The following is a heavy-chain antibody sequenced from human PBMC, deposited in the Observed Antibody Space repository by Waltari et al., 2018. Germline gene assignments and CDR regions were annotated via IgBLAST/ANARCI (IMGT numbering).Heavy chain of an antibody. V-gene: IGHV4-38-2*02. CDR1: GYSISSGYY. CDR2: IYHSGST. Sequence: QVQLQESGPGLVKPSETLSLTCAVSGYSISSGYYGGWIRQPPGKGLEWIGSIYHSGSTYYNPSLKSRVTISVDTSKNQFSLKLSSVTAADTAVYYCAREGSRASFDYWGQGTLVTVSS. CDR3: AREGSRASFDY. D-gene: IGHD1-26*01. J-gene: IGHJ4*02.